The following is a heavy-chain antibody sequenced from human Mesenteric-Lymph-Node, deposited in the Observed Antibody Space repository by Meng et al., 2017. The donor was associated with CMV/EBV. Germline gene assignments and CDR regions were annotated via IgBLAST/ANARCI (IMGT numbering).Heavy chain of an antibody. V-gene: IGHV1-46*01. CDR1: FTNYY. CDR3: ARAPHRTTIFGVVFNWLDP. Sequence: FTNYYMPWVRQAPGQGLEWMGIINPSGGSTTYAQNFQGRVTMTRDTSTSTVYMELSSLRSEDTAVYYCARAPHRTTIFGVVFNWLDPWGQGTLVTVSS. CDR2: INPSGGST. J-gene: IGHJ5*02. D-gene: IGHD3-3*01.